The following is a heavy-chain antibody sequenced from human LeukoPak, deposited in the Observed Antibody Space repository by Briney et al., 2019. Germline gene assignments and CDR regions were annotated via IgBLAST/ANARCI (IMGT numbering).Heavy chain of an antibody. D-gene: IGHD3-22*01. CDR3: ARGTYYDSSGSGY. J-gene: IGHJ4*02. V-gene: IGHV3-21*01. CDR1: GFTFSTYS. Sequence: GGSLRLSCAASGFTFSTYSMNWVRQAPGKGLEWVSSISSSSSYIYYADSVKGRFASSRDNAKNSLYLQMNSLRAEDTAVYYCARGTYYDSSGSGYWGQGTLVTVSS. CDR2: ISSSSSYI.